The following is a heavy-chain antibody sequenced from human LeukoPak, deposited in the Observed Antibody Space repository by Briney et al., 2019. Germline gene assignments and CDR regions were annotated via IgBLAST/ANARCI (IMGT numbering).Heavy chain of an antibody. D-gene: IGHD3-22*01. Sequence: ASVKVSCKASGYIFTNYYMHWVRQAPGQGLEWMGIINLSGGSTTYAQKFQGRVTMTRDTSTSPVYMELSSLRSEDTAVYYCAREPSSGYLDYWGQGTLVTVSS. J-gene: IGHJ4*02. CDR2: INLSGGST. V-gene: IGHV1-46*01. CDR3: AREPSSGYLDY. CDR1: GYIFTNYY.